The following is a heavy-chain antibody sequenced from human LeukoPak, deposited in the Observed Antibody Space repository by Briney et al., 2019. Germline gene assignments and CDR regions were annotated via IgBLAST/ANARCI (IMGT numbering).Heavy chain of an antibody. D-gene: IGHD3-16*01. CDR1: GYTFTGYY. CDR3: ARDPTALGAFDY. V-gene: IGHV1-2*02. Sequence: ASVKVSCKASGYTFTGYYMHWVRQAPGQGLEWMGWINPNSGGTNYAQKFQGRVTMTRDTSISTAYMELSRLRSDDTAVYYCARDPTALGAFDYWGQGTLVTVSS. J-gene: IGHJ4*02. CDR2: INPNSGGT.